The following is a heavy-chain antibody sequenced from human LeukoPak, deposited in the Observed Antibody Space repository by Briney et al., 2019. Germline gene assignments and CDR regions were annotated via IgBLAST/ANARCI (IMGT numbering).Heavy chain of an antibody. Sequence: PSETLSLTCSVSGGSISSGSYYWSWIRQPAGKGLEWIGRIYTSGSTNYNPSLKCRVTISVDTSKNQFTLKLSSVTAADTAVYDCARDSGSYYPWVYDYMDVWGKGTTVSISS. CDR2: IYTSGST. CDR3: ARDSGSYYPWVYDYMDV. CDR1: GGSISSGSYY. D-gene: IGHD1-26*01. V-gene: IGHV4-61*02. J-gene: IGHJ6*03.